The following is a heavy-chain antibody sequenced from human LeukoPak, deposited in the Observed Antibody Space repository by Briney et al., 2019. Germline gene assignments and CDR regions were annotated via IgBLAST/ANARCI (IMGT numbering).Heavy chain of an antibody. CDR1: GFTFNSYA. J-gene: IGHJ4*02. CDR3: VRGNDYGGPHY. CDR2: IDRDGSRI. V-gene: IGHV3-74*01. D-gene: IGHD4-23*01. Sequence: GGSLRLSCAASGFTFNSYAMSWVRQAPGKGLVWVSRIDRDGSRINYADSVKGRFTISRDNGKNTLFLQMNSLRAEDAAVYYCVRGNDYGGPHYWGQGTLVTVSS.